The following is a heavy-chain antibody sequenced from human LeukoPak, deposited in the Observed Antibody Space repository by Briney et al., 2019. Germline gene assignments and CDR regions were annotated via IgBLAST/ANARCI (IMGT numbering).Heavy chain of an antibody. CDR1: GGTFSSYA. CDR3: ARERPELGATPLDY. D-gene: IGHD1-26*01. Sequence: ASVKVSCKASGGTFSSYAISWVRQAPGQGLEWMGRIIPILGIANYAQKSQGRVTITADKSTSTAYMELSSLRSGDTAVYYCARERPELGATPLDYWGQGTLVTVSS. CDR2: IIPILGIA. J-gene: IGHJ4*02. V-gene: IGHV1-69*04.